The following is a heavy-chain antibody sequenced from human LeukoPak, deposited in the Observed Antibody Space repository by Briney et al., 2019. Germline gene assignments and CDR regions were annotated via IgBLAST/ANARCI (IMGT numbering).Heavy chain of an antibody. CDR2: IYYSGSA. V-gene: IGHV4-59*01. Sequence: PSETLSLTCTVSGGSISSYYWSWIRQPPGRGLEWIGYIYYSGSANYNPSLKSRVTISVDTSKNQFSLKLSSVTAADTAVYNCARANGGLDYWGQGTLVTVSS. D-gene: IGHD2-8*01. J-gene: IGHJ4*02. CDR1: GGSISSYY. CDR3: ARANGGLDY.